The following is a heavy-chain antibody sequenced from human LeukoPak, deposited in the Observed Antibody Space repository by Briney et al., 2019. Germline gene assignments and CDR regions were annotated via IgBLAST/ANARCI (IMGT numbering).Heavy chain of an antibody. CDR1: GGSISSGGYS. Sequence: PSETLSLTCAVSGGSISSGGYSWSWIRQPPGKGLEWIGYIYHSGSTYYNPSLKSRVTISVDRSKNQFSLKLSSVTAADTAVYYCATGAGWQSQWGQGTLVTVSS. D-gene: IGHD1-14*01. CDR3: ATGAGWQSQ. V-gene: IGHV4-30-2*01. J-gene: IGHJ4*02. CDR2: IYHSGST.